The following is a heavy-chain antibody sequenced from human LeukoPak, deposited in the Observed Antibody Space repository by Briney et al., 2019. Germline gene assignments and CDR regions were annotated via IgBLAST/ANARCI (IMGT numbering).Heavy chain of an antibody. CDR2: IQNDGSNE. V-gene: IGHV3-30*02. D-gene: IGHD2-8*01. CDR1: GFTFSSYG. J-gene: IGHJ6*03. Sequence: GGTLRLSCAVSGFTFSSYGVSWVRQAPGKGLEWVAYIQNDGSNEQYADSVKGRFSISRDSSKNILYLQMNSLRDEDTAVYYCAKDRCSNGIGCYYYYMDVWGKGTTVTVSS. CDR3: AKDRCSNGIGCYYYYMDV.